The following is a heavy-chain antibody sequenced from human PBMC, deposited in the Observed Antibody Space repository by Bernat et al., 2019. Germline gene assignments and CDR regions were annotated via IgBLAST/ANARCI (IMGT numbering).Heavy chain of an antibody. CDR1: GFTFSSYA. D-gene: IGHD3-10*01. CDR2: ISYDGSNK. J-gene: IGHJ6*02. Sequence: VQLVESGGGVVQPGRSLRLSCAASGFTFSSYAMHWVRQAPGKGLEWVAVISYDGSNKYYADSVKGRFTISRDNSKNTLYLQMNSLRAEDTAVYYCARDKTGPERFGDPVTPHYYYYYGMDVWGQGTTVTVSS. CDR3: ARDKTGPERFGDPVTPHYYYYYGMDV. V-gene: IGHV3-30-3*01.